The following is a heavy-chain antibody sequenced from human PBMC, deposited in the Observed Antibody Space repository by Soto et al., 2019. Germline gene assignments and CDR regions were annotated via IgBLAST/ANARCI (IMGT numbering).Heavy chain of an antibody. CDR3: ARGDGDSYGYMFFDY. CDR1: GGSINSYF. Sequence: PSETLSLTCTVSGGSINSYFWSWIRQAPGKGLEWIGYIYYSGSTKYNPSLKSRVTISLDTSKKAFSLKMTSVTAADTAVYYCARGDGDSYGYMFFDYWGLGTLVTVSS. D-gene: IGHD5-18*01. V-gene: IGHV4-59*01. J-gene: IGHJ4*02. CDR2: IYYSGST.